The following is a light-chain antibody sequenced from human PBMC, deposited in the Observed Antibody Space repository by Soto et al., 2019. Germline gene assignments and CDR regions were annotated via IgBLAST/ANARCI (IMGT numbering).Light chain of an antibody. J-gene: IGKJ4*01. CDR1: QDIRNE. CDR2: AAS. Sequence: AIQVTQSPSSLSASVGDRVTITCRASQDIRNELSWYQQKPGKAPKFLIFAASNLQSGVPSRFSGSGSGTDFTLTISSLQPEDFATYFCLQYDDYPFTFGGGTKGEIK. CDR3: LQYDDYPFT. V-gene: IGKV1-6*01.